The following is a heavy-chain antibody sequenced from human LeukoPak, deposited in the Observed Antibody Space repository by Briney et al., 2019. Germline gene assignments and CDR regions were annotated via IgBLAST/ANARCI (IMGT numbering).Heavy chain of an antibody. J-gene: IGHJ4*02. V-gene: IGHV3-15*01. D-gene: IGHD3-9*01. Sequence: GGSLRLSCAASGFTFSSYSMNWVRQAPGKGLEWVGRIKSKTDGGTTDYAAPVKGRFTISRDDSKNTLYLQMNSLKTEDTAVYYCTTSSSYYDILTGYYLFDYWGQGTLVTVSS. CDR3: TTSSSYYDILTGYYLFDY. CDR1: GFTFSSYS. CDR2: IKSKTDGGTT.